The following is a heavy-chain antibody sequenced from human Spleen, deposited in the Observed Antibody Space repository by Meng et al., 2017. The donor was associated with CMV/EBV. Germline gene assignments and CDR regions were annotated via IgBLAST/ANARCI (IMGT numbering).Heavy chain of an antibody. J-gene: IGHJ4*02. CDR2: IYYSGST. CDR3: ARGPRRGYIDC. V-gene: IGHV4-59*01. CDR1: GGSISSYY. Sequence: SETLSLTCTVSGGSISSYYWSWIRQPPGKGLEWIGYIYYSGSTNYNPSLKSRVTISVDTSKNQFSLNLSSVTAADTAVYYCARGPRRGYIDCWGQGTLVTVSS.